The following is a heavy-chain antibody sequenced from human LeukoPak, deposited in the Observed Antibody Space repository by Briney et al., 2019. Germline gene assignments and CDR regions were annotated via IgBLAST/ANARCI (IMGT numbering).Heavy chain of an antibody. J-gene: IGHJ5*02. V-gene: IGHV4-39*07. Sequence: SETLSLTCTVSGGSIISSGYYWGWIRQPPGKGLEWFGGIYYSGGTSYYPSLKSRVTISVDTSKNQFSLKLSSVTAADTAVYYCARTQGGSYYDWFDPWGQGTLVTVSS. CDR1: GGSIISSGYY. D-gene: IGHD1-26*01. CDR2: IYYSGGT. CDR3: ARTQGGSYYDWFDP.